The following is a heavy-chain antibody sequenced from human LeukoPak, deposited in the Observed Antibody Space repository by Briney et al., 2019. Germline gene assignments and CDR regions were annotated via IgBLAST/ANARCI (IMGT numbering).Heavy chain of an antibody. Sequence: SETLSLTCAVYGGSFSGYYWSWIRQPPGKGLEWIGEINHSGSTNYNPSLKSRVTISVDTSKNQFSLKLSSVTAADTAVYYCARVGVVPAARGRRVFNIWGQGTMLTVSS. CDR1: GGSFSGYY. CDR2: INHSGST. J-gene: IGHJ3*02. V-gene: IGHV4-34*01. CDR3: ARVGVVPAARGRRVFNI. D-gene: IGHD2-2*01.